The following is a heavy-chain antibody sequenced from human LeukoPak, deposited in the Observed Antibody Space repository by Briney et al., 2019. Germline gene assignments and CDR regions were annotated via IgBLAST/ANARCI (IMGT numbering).Heavy chain of an antibody. V-gene: IGHV4-59*08. CDR1: GGSISSYY. CDR3: ARSPDGYDAFDI. J-gene: IGHJ3*02. Sequence: SETLSLTCTVSGGSISSYYWSWIRQPPGKGLEWIGYIYYSGSTNYNPSLKSRVTISVDTSKNQFSLKLSSVTAADTAVYYCARSPDGYDAFDIWGHGTMVTVSS. CDR2: IYYSGST. D-gene: IGHD5-18*01.